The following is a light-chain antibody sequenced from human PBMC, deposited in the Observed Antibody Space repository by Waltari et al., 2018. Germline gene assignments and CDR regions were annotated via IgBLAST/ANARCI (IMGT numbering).Light chain of an antibody. Sequence: SYELTQPSSVSVSPGQTARITCSGDLLADRYVRWFQQKPGQAPRLLIYQDTERPSGIPERVSGSRSGTTVTLTISGAQADDEADFYCYSAPANNQGIFGGGTKLTVL. V-gene: IGLV3-27*01. CDR2: QDT. J-gene: IGLJ2*01. CDR3: YSAPANNQGI. CDR1: LLADRY.